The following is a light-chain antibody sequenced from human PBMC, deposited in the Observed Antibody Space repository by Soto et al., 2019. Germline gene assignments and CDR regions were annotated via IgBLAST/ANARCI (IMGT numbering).Light chain of an antibody. CDR3: AAWDDSLSNVI. J-gene: IGLJ2*01. V-gene: IGLV1-47*02. Sequence: QAVVTQPPSASGTPGQRVTISCSGSSSNIGSNYVYWYQQVAGTAPKLLIYSNNQRPSGVPDRFSGSKSGTSASLAISGLRSEDEADYYCAAWDDSLSNVIFGGGTKLTVL. CDR1: SSNIGSNY. CDR2: SNN.